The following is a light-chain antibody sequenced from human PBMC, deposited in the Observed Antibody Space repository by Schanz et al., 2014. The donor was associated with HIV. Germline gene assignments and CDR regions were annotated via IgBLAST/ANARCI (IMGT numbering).Light chain of an antibody. CDR2: DVT. Sequence: QSALTQPASVSGSPGQSITISCTGTSNDVGGYNYVSWYQQHPGKAPKLMIYDVTNRPSGVSNRFSGSKSGNTASLTISGLQAEDEADYYCSSYTSSRPVVFGGGTKLTVL. J-gene: IGLJ2*01. CDR3: SSYTSSRPVV. V-gene: IGLV2-14*03. CDR1: SNDVGGYNY.